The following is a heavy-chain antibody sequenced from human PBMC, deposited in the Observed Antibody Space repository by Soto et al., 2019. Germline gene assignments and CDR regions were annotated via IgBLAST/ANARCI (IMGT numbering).Heavy chain of an antibody. D-gene: IGHD2-15*01. J-gene: IGHJ1*01. CDR2: VNPSGGST. Sequence: QVQLVQSGAEVKKPGASVKVSCKASGYIFTAYSMHCVRQAPGQGLEWMGVVNPSGGSTNYAQKFRGRITMTRDTSTSTVYMDLSSLTSEDTAVYYCAREEICSDGVCYSAYFQRWGQGTLVTVSS. V-gene: IGHV1-46*01. CDR1: GYIFTAYS. CDR3: AREEICSDGVCYSAYFQR.